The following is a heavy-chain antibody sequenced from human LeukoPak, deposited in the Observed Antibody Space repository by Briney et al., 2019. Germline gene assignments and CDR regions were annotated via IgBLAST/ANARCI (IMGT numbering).Heavy chain of an antibody. J-gene: IGHJ4*02. CDR1: GGSLSSYY. D-gene: IGHD2/OR15-2a*01. V-gene: IGHV4-59*08. CDR3: AGHHPRNTVDF. Sequence: PSETLSLTCTVSGGSLSSYYWSWLRQPPGTGLEWIAYISDIGSINYNPSLKGRVTIALDTSKNQFSLKLSSVTAADTAFYYCAGHHPRNTVDFWGQGALVTVSS. CDR2: ISDIGSI.